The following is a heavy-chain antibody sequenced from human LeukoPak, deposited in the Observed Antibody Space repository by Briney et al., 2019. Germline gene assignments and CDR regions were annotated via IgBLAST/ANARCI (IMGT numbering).Heavy chain of an antibody. J-gene: IGHJ6*03. CDR1: GGSFSGYY. D-gene: IGHD4-17*01. CDR2: INHSGST. Sequence: SETLSLTCAVYGGSFSGYYWSWIRQPPGKGLEWIGEINHSGSTNYNPSLKSRVTISVDTSKNQFSLKLSSVTAADTAVYYCACTATDYYYMDVWGKGTTVTISS. CDR3: ACTATDYYYMDV. V-gene: IGHV4-34*01.